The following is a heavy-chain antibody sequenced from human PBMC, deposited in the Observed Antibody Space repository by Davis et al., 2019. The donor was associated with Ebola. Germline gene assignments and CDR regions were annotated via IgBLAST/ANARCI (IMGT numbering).Heavy chain of an antibody. CDR1: GYSFTSYW. V-gene: IGHV5-51*01. Sequence: GESLKISCKGSGYSFTSYWISWVRQMPGKGLEWMGIIYPGDSDTRYSPSFQGQVTISADKSISTAYLQWSSLKASDTAMYYCARHVGSSWYPNYFDYWGQGTLVTVSS. CDR2: IYPGDSDT. D-gene: IGHD6-13*01. J-gene: IGHJ4*02. CDR3: ARHVGSSWYPNYFDY.